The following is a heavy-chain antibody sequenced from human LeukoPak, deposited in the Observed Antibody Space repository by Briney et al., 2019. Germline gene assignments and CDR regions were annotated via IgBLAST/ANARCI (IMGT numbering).Heavy chain of an antibody. D-gene: IGHD4-17*01. J-gene: IGHJ4*02. Sequence: PGGSLRLSCSASGFTFSTYTMHWVRQAPGKGLEYVSGISANGGSTYYADSVKDRFSISRDNPKNTLYLQVSSLRTEDTAVYYCARDRDSGDYTAAPGDYWGQGTLVTVSS. CDR2: ISANGGST. V-gene: IGHV3-64D*06. CDR1: GFTFSTYT. CDR3: ARDRDSGDYTAAPGDY.